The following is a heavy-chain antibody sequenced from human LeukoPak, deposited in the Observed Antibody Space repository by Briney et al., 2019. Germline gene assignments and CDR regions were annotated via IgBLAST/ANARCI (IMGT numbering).Heavy chain of an antibody. CDR2: IYTSGST. CDR1: GGSISSGSYY. J-gene: IGHJ4*02. V-gene: IGHV4-61*02. D-gene: IGHD3-22*01. Sequence: SQTLSLTRTVSGGSISSGSYYWSWIRQPAGKGLEWIGRIYTSGSTNYNPSLKSRVTISVDTSKNQFSLKLSSVTAADTAVYYCARNDYDSSGYYSDYWGQGTLVTVSS. CDR3: ARNDYDSSGYYSDY.